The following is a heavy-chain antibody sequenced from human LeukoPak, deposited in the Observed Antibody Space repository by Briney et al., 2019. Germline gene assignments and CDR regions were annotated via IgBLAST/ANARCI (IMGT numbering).Heavy chain of an antibody. CDR1: GFTFSSYA. CDR3: AKCMSATGVCLNFDS. V-gene: IGHV3-23*01. Sequence: GGSLRLSCAASGFTFSSYAMSWVRQAPGKGLQWVSGISGRDDTTYYTDSPEGSTYYTNSAEGRFTISRDNSKNTVYLQIDSLGVEDTAVYYCAKCMSATGVCLNFDSWGQGILVTVSS. J-gene: IGHJ4*02. CDR2: ISGRDDTTYYTDSPEGST. D-gene: IGHD2-21*02.